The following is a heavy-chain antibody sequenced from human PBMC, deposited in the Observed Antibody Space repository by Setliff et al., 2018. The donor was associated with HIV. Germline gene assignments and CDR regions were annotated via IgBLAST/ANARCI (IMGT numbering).Heavy chain of an antibody. Sequence: ASVKVSCKAPGDTFTTYFMHWVRQAPGQGLEWMGIINLSSGATTYAQRFQGRVTMTSDTSTSTVYMELSSLTSDDTAIYYCARGRLSWSPDFWGQGTLVTVSS. CDR3: ARGRLSWSPDF. V-gene: IGHV1-46*01. CDR2: INLSSGAT. J-gene: IGHJ4*02. CDR1: GDTFTTYF.